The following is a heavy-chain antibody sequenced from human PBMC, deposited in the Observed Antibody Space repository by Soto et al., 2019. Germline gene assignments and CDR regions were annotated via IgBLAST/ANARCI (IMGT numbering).Heavy chain of an antibody. V-gene: IGHV4-34*01. D-gene: IGHD6-13*01. CDR3: ASARSSRSHHGY. CDR2: INHSGST. Sequence: QVQLQQWGAGLLKPSETLSLTCAVYGGSFSGYYWSWIRQPPGKGLEWIGEINHSGSTNYNPSLTSQLTISVDTSKNQFPLKLSSVTAAATAVYYCASARSSRSHHGYWGQGTLVTVSS. CDR1: GGSFSGYY. J-gene: IGHJ4*02.